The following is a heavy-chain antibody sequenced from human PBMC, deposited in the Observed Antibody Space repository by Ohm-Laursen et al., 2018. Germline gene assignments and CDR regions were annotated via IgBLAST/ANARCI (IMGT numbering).Heavy chain of an antibody. J-gene: IGHJ4*02. CDR2: IYHSGST. CDR3: ARTVTASPYFDY. V-gene: IGHV4-38-2*01. Sequence: SDTLSLTCAVSGYSISSGYYWGWIRQPPGKGLEWIGSIYHSGSTYYNPSLKSRVTISVDTSKNQFSLKLTSVTAADPAVYYCARTVTASPYFDYWGRGTLVTVSS. CDR1: GYSISSGYY. D-gene: IGHD4-17*01.